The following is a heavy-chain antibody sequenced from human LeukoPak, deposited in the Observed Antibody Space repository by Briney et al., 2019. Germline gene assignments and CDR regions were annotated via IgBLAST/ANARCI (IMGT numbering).Heavy chain of an antibody. J-gene: IGHJ6*02. CDR2: IIPTFGTA. CDR1: GGTFSSYA. CDR3: ARDDTSGYSSGWYQDYYYYGMDV. Sequence: ASVKVSCKASGGTFSSYAISWVRQAPGQGLEWMGGIIPTFGTANYAQKFQGRVTITADESTSTAYMELSSLRSEDTAVYYCARDDTSGYSSGWYQDYYYYGMDVWGQGTTVTVSS. V-gene: IGHV1-69*13. D-gene: IGHD6-19*01.